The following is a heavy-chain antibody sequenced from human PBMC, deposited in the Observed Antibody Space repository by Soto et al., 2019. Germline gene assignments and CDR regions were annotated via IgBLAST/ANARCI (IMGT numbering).Heavy chain of an antibody. D-gene: IGHD3-3*01. J-gene: IGHJ4*02. CDR3: AHFLFNRTWTYFDY. V-gene: IGHV2-5*01. CDR1: GFSLSTSVVG. Sequence: DSGPTLVNPTQTLTLTCAFCGFSLSTSVVGVGWVRQPPGKALEWLGIIYWNDDHRYSPSLRSRLIITKDTSKNQVVLTMTNMDPVDTATYYCAHFLFNRTWTYFDYWGQGTLVTVSS. CDR2: IYWNDDH.